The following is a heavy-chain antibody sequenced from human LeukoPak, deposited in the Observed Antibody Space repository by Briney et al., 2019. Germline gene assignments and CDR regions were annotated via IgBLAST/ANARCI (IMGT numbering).Heavy chain of an antibody. CDR3: ARPDIVVVVAATPFDY. Sequence: PGGSLRLSCAASGFTFSSYAMHWVRQAPGKGLEWVAVISYDGSNKYYADSVKGRFTISRDNSKNTLYLQMNSLRAEDTAVYYCARPDIVVVVAATPFDYWGQGTLVTVSS. CDR2: ISYDGSNK. J-gene: IGHJ4*02. CDR1: GFTFSSYA. V-gene: IGHV3-30-3*01. D-gene: IGHD2-15*01.